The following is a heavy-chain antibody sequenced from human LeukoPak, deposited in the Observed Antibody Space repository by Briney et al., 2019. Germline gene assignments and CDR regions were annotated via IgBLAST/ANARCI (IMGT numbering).Heavy chain of an antibody. CDR3: VKDPYYADPNY. V-gene: IGHV3-30*18. J-gene: IGHJ4*02. D-gene: IGHD4-17*01. CDR2: ISSDGSYT. Sequence: QPGRSLRLSCAASGFTFSNYGIHWIRQAPGRGLEWVAIISSDGSYTYYADSVRGRFTISRDNSKNSLYLQMNSLTPEDTAVYYCVKDPYYADPNYWGQGTLVTVSS. CDR1: GFTFSNYG.